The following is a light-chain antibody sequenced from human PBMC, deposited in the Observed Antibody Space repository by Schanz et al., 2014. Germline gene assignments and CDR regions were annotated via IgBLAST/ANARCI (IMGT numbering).Light chain of an antibody. V-gene: IGKV3-15*01. CDR1: QSVSNK. CDR3: QQYGGSPLIT. Sequence: EIVMTQSPATLSVSPGERATLSCRASQSVSNKLAWYQQTPGQAPRLLIYDASTRAAGFPARFSGGGSGTEFTLTISSLQSEDFAVYYCQQYGGSPLITFGQGTRLEIK. J-gene: IGKJ5*01. CDR2: DAS.